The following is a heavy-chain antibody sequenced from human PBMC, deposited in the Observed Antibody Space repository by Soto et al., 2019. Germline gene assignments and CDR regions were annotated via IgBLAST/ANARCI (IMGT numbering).Heavy chain of an antibody. V-gene: IGHV1-45*02. CDR3: AGGGADDCSCGYERADH. Sequence: SVRVSCKALGNTFAYRYLHWVRQAPGQALEWMGWITPFSGDVHYAQKFQERVTITRDRSINTAYMELSSLRSEDTAMYFCAGGGADDCSCGYERADHWGQGTLVTVAS. CDR1: GNTFAYRY. J-gene: IGHJ4*01. D-gene: IGHD2-21*01. CDR2: ITPFSGDV.